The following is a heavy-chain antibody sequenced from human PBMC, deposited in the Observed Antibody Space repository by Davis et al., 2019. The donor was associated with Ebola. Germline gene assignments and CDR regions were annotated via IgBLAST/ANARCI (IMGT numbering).Heavy chain of an antibody. J-gene: IGHJ2*01. V-gene: IGHV3-23*01. Sequence: GESLKISCAASGFTVSSNYMSWVRQAPGKGLEWVSAISGSGGSTYYADSVKGRFTISRDNSKNTLYLQMNSLRAEDTAVYYCAKVPYQGWYFDLWGRGTLVTVSS. CDR2: ISGSGGST. D-gene: IGHD3-16*01. CDR3: AKVPYQGWYFDL. CDR1: GFTVSSNY.